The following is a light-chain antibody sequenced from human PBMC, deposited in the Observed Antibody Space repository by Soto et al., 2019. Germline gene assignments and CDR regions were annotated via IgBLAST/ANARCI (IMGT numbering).Light chain of an antibody. CDR2: DVS. V-gene: IGLV2-14*01. Sequence: QSALTQPASVSGSPGQSITISCTGTSSDVGGYNYVSWYQQHPGQAPKVMIYDVSNRPSGVSNRFSGSKSGNTASLTISGLQSEDEADYYCSSYTSSSTYVFGTGTKLTVL. CDR3: SSYTSSSTYV. J-gene: IGLJ1*01. CDR1: SSDVGGYNY.